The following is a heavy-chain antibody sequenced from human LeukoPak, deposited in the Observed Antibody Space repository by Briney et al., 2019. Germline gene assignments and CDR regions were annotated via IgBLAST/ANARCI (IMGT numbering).Heavy chain of an antibody. CDR3: ARLGGSWSWGGDY. J-gene: IGHJ4*02. CDR2: IDPSDCYT. Sequence: ISCKXAGSLFTSYWIRGGRQLRGKGGEWVGSIDPSDCYTNDSPSFQGHLTISADKSISTAYLQWSSLKASDTAMYYCARLGGSWSWGGDYWGQGTLVTVSS. V-gene: IGHV5-10-1*01. CDR1: GSLFTSYW. D-gene: IGHD6-13*01.